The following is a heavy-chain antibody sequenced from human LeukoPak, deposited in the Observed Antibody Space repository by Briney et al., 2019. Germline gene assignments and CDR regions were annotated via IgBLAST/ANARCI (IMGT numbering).Heavy chain of an antibody. Sequence: SETLSLTCTVSGGSISSSSYYWGWIRQPPGKGLEWIGSIYYSGSTYYNPSLKSRVTISVDTSKNQFSLKLSSVTAADTAVYYCARGFDRVWGSSSSLNFDYWGQGTLVTVSS. CDR1: GGSISSSSYY. V-gene: IGHV4-39*07. CDR2: IYYSGST. CDR3: ARGFDRVWGSSSSLNFDY. D-gene: IGHD3-16*01. J-gene: IGHJ4*02.